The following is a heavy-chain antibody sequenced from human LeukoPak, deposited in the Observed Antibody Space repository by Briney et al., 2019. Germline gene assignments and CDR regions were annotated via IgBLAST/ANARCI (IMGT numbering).Heavy chain of an antibody. Sequence: AGGSLRLSCAAAGFTFSSYGMHWVRQAPGKGLEWVAVIWYDGTNKYYVDSVQGRFTISRNNSKNTLYLQMNSLRAEDTAVYYCARDRGSYSPKGGLDIWGQGTTVTVSS. J-gene: IGHJ6*02. CDR3: ARDRGSYSPKGGLDI. CDR1: GFTFSSYG. CDR2: IWYDGTNK. D-gene: IGHD1-26*01. V-gene: IGHV3-33*01.